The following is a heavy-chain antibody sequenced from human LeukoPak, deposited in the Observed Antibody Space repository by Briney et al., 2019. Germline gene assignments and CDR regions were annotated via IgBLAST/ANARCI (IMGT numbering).Heavy chain of an antibody. CDR2: IDPSDSYT. CDR3: ARHMVRGVDYYYYGMDV. J-gene: IGHJ6*04. CDR1: GYSFTSYW. Sequence: TSGESLRISCKGSGYSFTSYWISLVRPMPGKGLEWMGRIDPSDSYTNYSPSFQGHVTISADKSISTAYLQWSSLKASDTAMYYCARHMVRGVDYYYYGMDVWGKGTTVTVSS. V-gene: IGHV5-10-1*01. D-gene: IGHD3-10*01.